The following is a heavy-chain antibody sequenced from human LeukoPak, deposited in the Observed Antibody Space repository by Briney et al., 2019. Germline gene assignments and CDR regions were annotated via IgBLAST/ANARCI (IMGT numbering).Heavy chain of an antibody. D-gene: IGHD3-3*01. V-gene: IGHV3-33*01. CDR1: GFTFSSYG. CDR2: IWYDGSNK. CDR3: ARDQRREEWLLPPIVVATGGMDV. J-gene: IGHJ6*02. Sequence: GGSLRLSCAASGFTFSSYGMHWVRQAPGKGLEWVAVIWYDGSNKYYADSVKGRFTISRDNSKNTLYLQMNSLRAEDTAVYYCARDQRREEWLLPPIVVATGGMDVWGQGTTVTVSS.